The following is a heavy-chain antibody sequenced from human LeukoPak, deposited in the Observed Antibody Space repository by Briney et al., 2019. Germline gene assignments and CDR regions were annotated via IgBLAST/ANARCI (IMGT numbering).Heavy chain of an antibody. CDR1: GGSFSDYY. CDR3: ARYIFYGSGSYYDAFDI. Sequence: SETLSLTCAVYGGSFSDYYWSWIRQPPGKGLEWIGEINHSGSTNYNPSLKSRVTISVDTSKNQFSLKLSSVTAADTAVYYCARYIFYGSGSYYDAFDIWGQGTMVTVSS. CDR2: INHSGST. V-gene: IGHV4-34*01. D-gene: IGHD3-10*01. J-gene: IGHJ3*02.